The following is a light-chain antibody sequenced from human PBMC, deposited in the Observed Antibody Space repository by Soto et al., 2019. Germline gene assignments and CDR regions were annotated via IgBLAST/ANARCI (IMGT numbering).Light chain of an antibody. J-gene: IGKJ1*01. CDR1: QSINNW. V-gene: IGKV1-5*01. CDR2: DVS. Sequence: DIQMTQSPSTLSASIGDRVTITCRASQSINNWLAWYQQKPGKAPNLLIYDVSNLGSGVPSRFSGSGSGTEFTLTIISLQPDDFATYYCQHYNDYVVWTFGQGTKVEIK. CDR3: QHYNDYVVWT.